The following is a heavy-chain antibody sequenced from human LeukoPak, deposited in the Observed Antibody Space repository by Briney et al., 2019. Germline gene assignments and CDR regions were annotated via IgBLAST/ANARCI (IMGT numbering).Heavy chain of an antibody. J-gene: IGHJ4*02. V-gene: IGHV3-23*01. CDR1: GFPFSSYA. CDR3: ARSLDY. Sequence: GGSLRLSCAASGFPFSSYAMNWVRQAPGKGLEWVSVIAGSDGFTQYADSVKGRFTNSRDNSKNTVYLQMNRLRVEDTALYYCARSLDYWGQGTLVTVSS. CDR2: IAGSDGFT.